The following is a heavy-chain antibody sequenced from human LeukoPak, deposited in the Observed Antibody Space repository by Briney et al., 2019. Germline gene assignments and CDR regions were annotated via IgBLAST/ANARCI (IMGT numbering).Heavy chain of an antibody. J-gene: IGHJ4*02. CDR3: AKDYYDSSGYYYDY. D-gene: IGHD3-22*01. V-gene: IGHV3-21*04. CDR2: ISGTSNYI. Sequence: PGGSLRLSCAASGFTFSRYSMNWVRQAPGKGLEWVSSISGTSNYIYYADSVKGRFTISRDNAKNSLYLQMNSLRAEDTALYYCAKDYYDSSGYYYDYWGQGTLVTVSS. CDR1: GFTFSRYS.